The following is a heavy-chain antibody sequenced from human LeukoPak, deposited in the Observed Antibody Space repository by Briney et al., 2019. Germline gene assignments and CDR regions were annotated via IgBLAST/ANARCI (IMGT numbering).Heavy chain of an antibody. CDR2: VSGSGDSI. D-gene: IGHD4-17*01. J-gene: IGHJ6*02. CDR3: ARRTTTFYYGMDV. Sequence: GGSLRLSCAASGFTFSSYAMTWVRQAPGKGLEWVSAVSGSGDSIYYADSVKGRFTISRDKSKNMLYLQMNSLRAEDTAVYYCARRTTTFYYGMDVWGQGTTVTVSS. CDR1: GFTFSSYA. V-gene: IGHV3-23*01.